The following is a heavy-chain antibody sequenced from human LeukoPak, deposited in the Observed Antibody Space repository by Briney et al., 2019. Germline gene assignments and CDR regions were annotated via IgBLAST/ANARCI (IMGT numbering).Heavy chain of an antibody. D-gene: IGHD3-10*01. CDR1: GFMFSAYG. J-gene: IGHJ6*02. V-gene: IGHV3-30*18. Sequence: GGSLRLSCAASGFMFSAYGMHWVRQAPGKGLEWLAVTSYDGGNTYYAASVKGRLTISRDNSNNTLDLQMNSLRAEDTAVYYCAKDSSSGSSYYFHGMDVWGQGTTVIVSS. CDR3: AKDSSSGSSYYFHGMDV. CDR2: TSYDGGNT.